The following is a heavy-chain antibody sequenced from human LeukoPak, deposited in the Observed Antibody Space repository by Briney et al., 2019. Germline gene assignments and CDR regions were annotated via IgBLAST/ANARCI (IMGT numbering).Heavy chain of an antibody. Sequence: PSETLSLTCTVSGGSISSYYWSWIRQPPGKGLEWIGYIYYSGSTNYNPSLKSRVTISVDTSKNQFSLKLSSVTAADTAVYYCARDALNYYDSSGYIFHAFDIWGQGTMVTVSS. D-gene: IGHD3-22*01. CDR1: GGSISSYY. CDR2: IYYSGST. CDR3: ARDALNYYDSSGYIFHAFDI. J-gene: IGHJ3*02. V-gene: IGHV4-59*12.